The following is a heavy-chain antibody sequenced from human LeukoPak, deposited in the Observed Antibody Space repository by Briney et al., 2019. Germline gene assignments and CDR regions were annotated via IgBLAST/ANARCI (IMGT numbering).Heavy chain of an antibody. Sequence: SETLSLTCTVSGGSIGSSSYYWGWIRQPPGKGLEWIGSIYYSGSTYYNPSLKSRVTISVDTSKNQFSLKLSSVTAADTAVYYCARRIAALTFDYWGQGTLVTVSS. CDR3: ARRIAALTFDY. D-gene: IGHD6-6*01. J-gene: IGHJ4*02. V-gene: IGHV4-39*01. CDR2: IYYSGST. CDR1: GGSIGSSSYY.